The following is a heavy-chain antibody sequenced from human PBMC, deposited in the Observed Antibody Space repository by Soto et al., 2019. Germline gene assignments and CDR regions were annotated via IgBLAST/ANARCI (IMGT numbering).Heavy chain of an antibody. CDR2: IYATGTT. Sequence: SETLSLTCTVSGASISGFYWSWIRKSAGKGLEWIGRIYATGTTDYNPSLKTRVMMSVDTSKKQFSLKLRSVTAADTAVYYCVRDGTKTLRDWFDPWGQGISVTVSS. CDR3: VRDGTKTLRDWFDP. CDR1: GASISGFY. V-gene: IGHV4-4*07. J-gene: IGHJ5*02. D-gene: IGHD1-1*01.